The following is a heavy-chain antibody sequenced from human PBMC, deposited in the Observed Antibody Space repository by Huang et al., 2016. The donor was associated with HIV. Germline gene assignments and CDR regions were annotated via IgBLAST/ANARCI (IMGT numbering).Heavy chain of an antibody. D-gene: IGHD3-22*01. CDR2: MNTKSGNT. CDR3: ARARGFLYDSTGYYSRYYFDS. CDR1: GFNFNNYD. J-gene: IGHJ4*02. Sequence: QVQLVQSGAEVKKPGASVKVSCKASGFNFNNYDFIWVRQASGQGREWMGLMNTKSGNTGYAQKFQGRVTMTRNTAITTAYMGLRSLRSEDTAVYYCARARGFLYDSTGYYSRYYFDSWGQGTLVTISS. V-gene: IGHV1-8*01.